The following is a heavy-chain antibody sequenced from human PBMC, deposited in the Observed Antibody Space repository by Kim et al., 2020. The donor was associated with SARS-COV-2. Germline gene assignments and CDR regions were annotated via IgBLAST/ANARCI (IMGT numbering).Heavy chain of an antibody. J-gene: IGHJ6*02. CDR1: GFTFSSYA. CDR3: VSPYYYDSSGYPGYYYGMDV. V-gene: IGHV3-64D*06. CDR2: ISSNGGST. Sequence: GGSLRLSCSASGFTFSSYAMHWVRQAPGKGLEYVSAISSNGGSTYYADSVKGRFTISRDNSKNTLYLQMSSLRAEDTAVYYCVSPYYYDSSGYPGYYYGMDVWGQGTTVTVSS. D-gene: IGHD3-22*01.